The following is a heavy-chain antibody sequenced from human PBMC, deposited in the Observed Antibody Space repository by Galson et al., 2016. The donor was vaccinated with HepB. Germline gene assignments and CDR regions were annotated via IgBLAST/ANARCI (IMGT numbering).Heavy chain of an antibody. CDR2: ISDTGST. CDR1: GGSIRSYF. J-gene: IGHJ3*02. CDR3: AGELEYDILTGYYSAFDI. V-gene: IGHV4-59*01. D-gene: IGHD3-9*01. Sequence: SETLSLTCTVSGGSIRSYFWSWIRQPPGKGLEWIGYISDTGSTSYNPSLTSRVTISVDTSKNQFYLNLRSLTAADTAVYYCAGELEYDILTGYYSAFDIWGQGTMVTVSS.